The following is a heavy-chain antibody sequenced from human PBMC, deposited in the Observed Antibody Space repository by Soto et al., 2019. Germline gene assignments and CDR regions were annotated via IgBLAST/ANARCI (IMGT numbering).Heavy chain of an antibody. J-gene: IGHJ4*02. CDR1: GYTLTELS. D-gene: IGHD3-22*01. Sequence: ASVKVSCKVSGYTLTELSMHWVRQAPGKGLEWMGGFDPEDGETIYAQKFQGRVTMTEDTSTDTAYMELSSLRSEDTAVYYCATGGDIVVVITPPRFDYWGQGTLVTVSS. CDR3: ATGGDIVVVITPPRFDY. CDR2: FDPEDGET. V-gene: IGHV1-24*01.